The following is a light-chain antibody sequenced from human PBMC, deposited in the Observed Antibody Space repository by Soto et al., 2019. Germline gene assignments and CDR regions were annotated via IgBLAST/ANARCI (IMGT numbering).Light chain of an antibody. CDR2: DAS. J-gene: IGKJ1*01. Sequence: EIVLTQSPATLSLSPGERATLSCRASQSVSSYLAWYRQKPGQAPRLLIYDASNRATGIPARFSGSGSGTDFTLTISSLEPEDFAVYYCQQRSNWSWTFGQGPKVDIK. CDR3: QQRSNWSWT. V-gene: IGKV3-11*01. CDR1: QSVSSY.